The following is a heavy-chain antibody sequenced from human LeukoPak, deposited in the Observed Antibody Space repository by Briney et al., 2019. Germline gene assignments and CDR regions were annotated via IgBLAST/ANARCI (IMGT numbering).Heavy chain of an antibody. CDR3: ARVVVPAARRRPDWFDP. D-gene: IGHD2-2*01. Sequence: TSETLSLTCTVSGVSISSYYWSWIRQPAGEGLEWIGRIYTSGSTNYNPSLKSRVTMSVDTSKNQCSLKLSSVTAADTVVYYCARVVVPAARRRPDWFDPWGQGTLVTVSS. CDR1: GVSISSYY. J-gene: IGHJ5*02. V-gene: IGHV4-4*07. CDR2: IYTSGST.